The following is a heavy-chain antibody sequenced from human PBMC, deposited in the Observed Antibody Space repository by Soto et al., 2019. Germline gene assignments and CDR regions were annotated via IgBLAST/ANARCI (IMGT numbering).Heavy chain of an antibody. J-gene: IGHJ4*02. Sequence: SETLSLTCTVSGGSISSYYWSWIRQPPGKGLEWIGYIYYGGSTNYNPSLKSRVTISVDTSKNQFSLKLSSVTAADTAVYYCARDRGKDSSGWYAFIDYWGQGTLVTVSS. CDR2: IYYGGST. V-gene: IGHV4-59*01. CDR3: ARDRGKDSSGWYAFIDY. D-gene: IGHD6-19*01. CDR1: GGSISSYY.